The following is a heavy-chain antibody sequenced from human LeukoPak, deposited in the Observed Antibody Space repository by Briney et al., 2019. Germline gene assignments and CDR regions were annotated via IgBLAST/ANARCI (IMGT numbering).Heavy chain of an antibody. V-gene: IGHV4-34*01. Sequence: PSETLSLTCAVYGGSFSGYYWSWIRQPPGKGLEWIGEINHSGSTNYNPSLKSRVTISVDTSKNQFSLKLSSVTAADTAVYYCARYSWNDDGMDVWGKGTTVTVSS. CDR3: ARYSWNDDGMDV. CDR1: GGSFSGYY. D-gene: IGHD1-1*01. J-gene: IGHJ6*04. CDR2: INHSGST.